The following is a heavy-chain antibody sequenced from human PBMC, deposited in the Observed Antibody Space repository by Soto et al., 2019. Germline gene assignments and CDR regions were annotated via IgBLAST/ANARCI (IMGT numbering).Heavy chain of an antibody. Sequence: QVQLVQSGAEVKKPGASVKVSCKASGYTFTSYGIIWVRQAPGQGLEWMGWISAYNGNTHYAQKLQGRVTMTTDTSTSTAYRELRSLRSDDTAVYYCARERGSYALDSWGQGTLVTVSS. J-gene: IGHJ4*02. CDR1: GYTFTSYG. CDR3: ARERGSYALDS. V-gene: IGHV1-18*01. CDR2: ISAYNGNT. D-gene: IGHD1-26*01.